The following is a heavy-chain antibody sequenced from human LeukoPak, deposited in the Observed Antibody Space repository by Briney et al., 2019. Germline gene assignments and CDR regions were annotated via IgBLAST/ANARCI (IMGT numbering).Heavy chain of an antibody. V-gene: IGHV3-23*01. CDR1: GFTFSSYA. CDR3: AKGRYYYDSSDAFDI. J-gene: IGHJ3*02. D-gene: IGHD3-22*01. CDR2: IGGSGGRT. Sequence: GGSLRLSCAASGFTFSSYAMSWVRQAPGKGLEGVSAIGGSGGRTYYADSVKGRFTISIDNSKNTLFLQMNSLRAEDTAVYYCAKGRYYYDSSDAFDIWGQGTMVTVSS.